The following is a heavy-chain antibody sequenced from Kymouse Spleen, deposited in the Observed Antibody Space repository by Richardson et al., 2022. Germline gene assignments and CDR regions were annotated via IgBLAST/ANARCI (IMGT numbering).Heavy chain of an antibody. Sequence: QLQLQESGPGLVKPSETLSLTCTVSGGSISSSSYYWGWIRQPPGKGLEWIGSIYYSGSTYYNPSLKSRVTISVDTSKNQFSLKLSSVTAADTAVYYCARLYCGGDCYSYYFDYWGQGTLVTVSS. V-gene: IGHV4-39*01. D-gene: IGHD2-21*02. CDR1: GGSISSSSYY. J-gene: IGHJ4*02. CDR3: ARLYCGGDCYSYYFDY. CDR2: IYYSGST.